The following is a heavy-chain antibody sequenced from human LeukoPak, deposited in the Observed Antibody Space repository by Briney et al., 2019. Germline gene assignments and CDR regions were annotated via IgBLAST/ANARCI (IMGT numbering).Heavy chain of an antibody. Sequence: SETLSLTCTVSGGSISPLYWGWIRQPPGKGLEFIGYIYYSGTTNYNPSLRSRVTLSVDTSKNQFSLKLSSVTAADTAVYYCARGGGAAKYYFDYWGPGTLVTVSS. D-gene: IGHD3-10*01. CDR1: GGSISPLY. CDR2: IYYSGTT. V-gene: IGHV4-59*11. J-gene: IGHJ4*02. CDR3: ARGGGAAKYYFDY.